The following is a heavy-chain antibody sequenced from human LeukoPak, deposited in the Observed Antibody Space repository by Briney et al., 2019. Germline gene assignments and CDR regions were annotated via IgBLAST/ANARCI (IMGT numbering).Heavy chain of an antibody. D-gene: IGHD3-3*01. V-gene: IGHV3-23*01. CDR1: GFTFSSYA. CDR3: ATTPYDFWSGSQDY. J-gene: IGHJ4*02. CDR2: ISGSGGST. Sequence: QPGGSLRLSCAASGFTFSSYAMSWVRQAPGKGLEWVSAISGSGGSTYYADSVKGRFIISRDNSKNTLYLQMNSLRAEDTAVYYCATTPYDFWSGSQDYWGQGTLVTVSS.